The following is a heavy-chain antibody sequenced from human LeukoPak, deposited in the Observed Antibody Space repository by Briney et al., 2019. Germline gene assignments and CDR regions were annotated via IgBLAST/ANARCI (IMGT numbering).Heavy chain of an antibody. J-gene: IGHJ4*02. CDR2: IQYDGSNK. V-gene: IGHV3-30*02. CDR1: GFTFSSYG. D-gene: IGHD2-2*01. CDR3: AKTTVVVPAPPMDN. Sequence: GGSLRLSCAASGFTFSSYGMHWVRQAPGKGLEWVGFIQYDGSNKYYADSVKGRFTISRDNSKKTLYLQMNRLRAENTALYYCAKTTVVVPAPPMDNWGQGTLVTVSS.